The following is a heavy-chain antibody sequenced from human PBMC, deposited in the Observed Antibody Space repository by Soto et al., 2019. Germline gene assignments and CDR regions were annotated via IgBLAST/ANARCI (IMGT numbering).Heavy chain of an antibody. V-gene: IGHV3-23*01. CDR3: AKETGNNRYYYYFYHMDV. J-gene: IGHJ6*02. CDR1: GFTFTDFA. CDR2: ISVSGGST. Sequence: EMQLLESGGGLVKPGGSLRVSCTASGFTFTDFAMSWVRQAPGKGLEWVSAISVSGGSTYYADSVKGRFTISRDNSKNTRYLQLNSLRVEDTAVYYCAKETGNNRYYYYFYHMDVWGQGTTVTVSS. D-gene: IGHD1-20*01.